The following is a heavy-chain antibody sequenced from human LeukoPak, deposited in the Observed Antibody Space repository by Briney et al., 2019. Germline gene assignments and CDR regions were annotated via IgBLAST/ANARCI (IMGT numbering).Heavy chain of an antibody. Sequence: GGSLRLSCAASGFTFSSYWMHWLRQAPGKGLVWVSRINSDGCSTRHEHSVKGRFTLSRDNVKDTLYLQMNSLRAEDTAVYYCAREYDSGSYYNFGYWGQGTLVTVSS. CDR2: INSDGCST. D-gene: IGHD3-10*01. CDR3: AREYDSGSYYNFGY. J-gene: IGHJ4*02. V-gene: IGHV3-74*01. CDR1: GFTFSSYW.